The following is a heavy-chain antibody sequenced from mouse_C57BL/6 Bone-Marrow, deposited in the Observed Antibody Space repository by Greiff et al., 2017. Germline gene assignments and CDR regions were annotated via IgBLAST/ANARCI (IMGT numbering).Heavy chain of an antibody. CDR2: ISGGGNT. Sequence: EVHLVESGGGLVKPGGSLKLSCAASGFTFSSYTMSWVRQTPEKRLEWVATISGGGNTYYPDSVKGRFTISRDNAKNTLYLQMSSLRSEDTALYYCARRYYDDDEAWFAYWGQGTLVTVSA. CDR3: ARRYYDDDEAWFAY. CDR1: GFTFSSYT. D-gene: IGHD2-4*01. V-gene: IGHV5-9*01. J-gene: IGHJ3*01.